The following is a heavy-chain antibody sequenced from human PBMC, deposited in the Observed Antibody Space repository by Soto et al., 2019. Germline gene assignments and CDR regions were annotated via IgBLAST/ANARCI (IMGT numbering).Heavy chain of an antibody. D-gene: IGHD3-16*02. V-gene: IGHV4-59*08. J-gene: IGHJ4*02. CDR1: GGSISSYY. Sequence: SVTLSLTCTVSGGSISSYYWSWIRQPPGKGLEWIGYIYYSGSTNYNPSLKSRVTISVDTSKNQFSLKLSSVTAADTAVYYCARRSDYIWGSYREYYFDYWGQGTLVTVSS. CDR2: IYYSGST. CDR3: ARRSDYIWGSYREYYFDY.